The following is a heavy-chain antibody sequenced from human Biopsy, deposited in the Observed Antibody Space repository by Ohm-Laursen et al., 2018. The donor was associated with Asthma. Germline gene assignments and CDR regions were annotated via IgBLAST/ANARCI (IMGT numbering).Heavy chain of an antibody. CDR1: GFKYDEYT. V-gene: IGHV3-9*01. Sequence: SLRLSCSASGFKYDEYTMHWVRQAPGKGLEWVSGISWNSATIGYADSVEGRFTISRDNAKNSEFLHMDSLRPEDTAFYYCAKVRSDWVITESFDYWGQGVLVTVSS. D-gene: IGHD3-22*01. J-gene: IGHJ4*02. CDR3: AKVRSDWVITESFDY. CDR2: ISWNSATI.